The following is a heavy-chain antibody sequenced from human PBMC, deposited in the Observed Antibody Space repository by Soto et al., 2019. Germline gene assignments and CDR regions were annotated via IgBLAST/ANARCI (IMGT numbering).Heavy chain of an antibody. CDR3: ARASLTMIVVVTNDFDY. V-gene: IGHV1-3*01. D-gene: IGHD3-22*01. J-gene: IGHJ4*02. CDR2: INAGNGNT. CDR1: GYTFTSYA. Sequence: ASVKVSCKASGYTFTSYAMHWVRQAPGQRLEWMGWINAGNGNTKYSQKFQGRVTITRDTSASTAYMELSSLRCEDTAVYYCARASLTMIVVVTNDFDYWGQGTLVTVSS.